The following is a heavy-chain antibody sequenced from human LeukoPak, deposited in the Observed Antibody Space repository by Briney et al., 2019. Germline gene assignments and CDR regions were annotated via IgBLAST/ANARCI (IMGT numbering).Heavy chain of an antibody. D-gene: IGHD4-17*01. J-gene: IGHJ6*03. CDR3: AKGDYADYCYYYMDV. V-gene: IGHV3-23*01. CDR1: GFTFSSYA. CDR2: ISGSGGST. Sequence: GGSLRLSCAASGFTFSSYAMSWVRQAPGKGLEWVSAISGSGGSTYYADSVKGRFTISRDNSKNTLYLQMDSLRAEDTAVYYCAKGDYADYCYYYMDVWGKGTTVTVSS.